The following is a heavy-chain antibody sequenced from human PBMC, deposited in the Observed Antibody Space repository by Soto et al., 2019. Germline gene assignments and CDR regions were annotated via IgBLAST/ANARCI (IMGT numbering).Heavy chain of an antibody. CDR1: GFTFSSHG. CDR3: AKDQGGRSYGRYCMDV. CDR2: ISYDGSKE. D-gene: IGHD5-18*01. V-gene: IGHV3-30*18. Sequence: QMQLVESGGGVVQPGRSLRLSCAASGFTFSSHGMHWVRQAPGKGLEWVAVISYDGSKEDYGDSVKGRFTVSRDNFKNTLDLQMNSLRVEDTAVYYCAKDQGGRSYGRYCMDVWGQGTTVTVSS. J-gene: IGHJ6*02.